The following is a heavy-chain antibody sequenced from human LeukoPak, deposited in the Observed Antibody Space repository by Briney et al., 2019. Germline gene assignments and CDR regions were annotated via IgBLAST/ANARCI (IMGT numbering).Heavy chain of an antibody. V-gene: IGHV4-34*01. J-gene: IGHJ4*02. Sequence: PSETLSLTCSVYGGSFSGYYWSWIRQPPGKGLEWIGEINHSGSTNYNPSLKSRVTISVDTSTHQFSLKLSSVTAADTAVYYCARDNCGYSSSWYGVFDYWGQGTLVTVSS. D-gene: IGHD6-13*01. CDR3: ARDNCGYSSSWYGVFDY. CDR2: INHSGST. CDR1: GGSFSGYY.